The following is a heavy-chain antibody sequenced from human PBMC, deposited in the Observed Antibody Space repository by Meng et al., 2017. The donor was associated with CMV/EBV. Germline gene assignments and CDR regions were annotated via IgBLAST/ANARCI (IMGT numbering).Heavy chain of an antibody. V-gene: IGHV3-21*01. Sequence: GESLKISCAASGFTFSSYSMNWVRQAPGKGLEWVSSISSGGSYIYYADSVKGRFTISRDNAKNSLYLQMNSLRAEDTAVYYCARALSQRITIFEGISSHYYYGMDVWGQGTTVTVSS. CDR1: GFTFSSYS. CDR3: ARALSQRITIFEGISSHYYYGMDV. D-gene: IGHD3-3*01. CDR2: ISSGGSYI. J-gene: IGHJ6*02.